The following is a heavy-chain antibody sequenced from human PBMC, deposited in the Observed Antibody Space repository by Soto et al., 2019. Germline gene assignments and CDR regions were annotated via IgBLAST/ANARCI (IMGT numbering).Heavy chain of an antibody. J-gene: IGHJ6*02. CDR1: GGSFSGYY. V-gene: IGHV4-34*01. CDR3: ARGGSSGIAARRGYYYYGMDV. D-gene: IGHD6-6*01. Sequence: SETLSLTCAVYGGSFSGYYWSWIRQPPGKGLEWIGEINHSGSTNYNPSLKSRVTISVDTSKNQFSLKLSSVTAADTAVYYCARGGSSGIAARRGYYYYGMDVWGQGTTVTVSS. CDR2: INHSGST.